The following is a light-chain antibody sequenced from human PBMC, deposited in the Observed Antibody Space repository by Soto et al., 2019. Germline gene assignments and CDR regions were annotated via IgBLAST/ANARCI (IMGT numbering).Light chain of an antibody. V-gene: IGLV2-14*01. J-gene: IGLJ2*01. CDR1: SGDVGAYNF. CDR2: DVT. Sequence: QSALTQPASVSGSPGQSITISCTGSSGDVGAYNFVSWFQQHPGNAPKLILYDVTSRPSGVSNRFSGSKSGNTASLAISGLQAEDEADYYCSSFTTASTLVLGGGTKVPVL. CDR3: SSFTTASTLV.